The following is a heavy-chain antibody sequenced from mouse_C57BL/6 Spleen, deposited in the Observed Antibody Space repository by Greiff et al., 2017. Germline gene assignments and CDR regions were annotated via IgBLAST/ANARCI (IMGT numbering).Heavy chain of an antibody. CDR1: GYSFTGYF. Sequence: VQLQQSGPELVKPGDSVKISCKASGYSFTGYFMNWVMQSHGKSLEWIGRINPYNGDTFYNQKFKGKATLTVDKSSSTAHMELRSLTSEDSAVYYCAREFDYYGSSPWFAYGGQGTLVTVSA. J-gene: IGHJ3*01. V-gene: IGHV1-20*01. CDR2: INPYNGDT. CDR3: AREFDYYGSSPWFAY. D-gene: IGHD1-1*01.